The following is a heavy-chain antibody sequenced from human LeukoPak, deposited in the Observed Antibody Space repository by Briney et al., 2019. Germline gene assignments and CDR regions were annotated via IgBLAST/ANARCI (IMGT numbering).Heavy chain of an antibody. J-gene: IGHJ4*02. CDR1: DDSITMYY. D-gene: IGHD5-18*01. V-gene: IGHV4-59*01. CDR2: VDHTGST. CDR3: ARTDQSGYSFGSDFDY. Sequence: SETLSLTCTVSDDSITMYYWTWIRQPPGKGLEWIGYVDHTGSTKFNPSLNGRVSISRDTSNNFFSLRLRSVTAADTAVYFCARTDQSGYSFGSDFDYWGQGTLVTVSS.